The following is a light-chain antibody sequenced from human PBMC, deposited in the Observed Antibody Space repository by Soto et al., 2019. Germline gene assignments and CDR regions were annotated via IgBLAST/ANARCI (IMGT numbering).Light chain of an antibody. Sequence: IQMTQSPSTMSASVGYRVTITCWASQSISSWLAWYQQKPGKAPEILIYAASTLQSGVPSRFSVSGSGTDFTLTISCLKSEDFATYYCQQYYSFPRTFGQGTKVDIK. V-gene: IGKV1-5*01. CDR1: QSISSW. CDR2: AAS. J-gene: IGKJ1*01. CDR3: QQYYSFPRT.